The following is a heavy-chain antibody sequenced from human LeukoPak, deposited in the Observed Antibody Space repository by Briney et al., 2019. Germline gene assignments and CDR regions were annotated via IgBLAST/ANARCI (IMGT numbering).Heavy chain of an antibody. J-gene: IGHJ5*02. D-gene: IGHD5-12*01. CDR1: GYTFTSYG. Sequence: GASVKVSCKASGYTFTSYGISWVRQAPGQGLEWMGWISAYNGNTNYAQKLQGRVTMTTDTPTSTDYMEVSSLRSEDTAVYYCARDNSVGDSAWWFDPWGQGTLVTVSS. CDR2: ISAYNGNT. CDR3: ARDNSVGDSAWWFDP. V-gene: IGHV1-18*01.